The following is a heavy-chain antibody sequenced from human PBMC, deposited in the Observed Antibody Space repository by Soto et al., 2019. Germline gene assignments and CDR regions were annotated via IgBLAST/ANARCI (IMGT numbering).Heavy chain of an antibody. J-gene: IGHJ4*02. CDR1: GFTFSSYG. D-gene: IGHD5-12*01. CDR2: ISYDGSNK. V-gene: IGHV3-30*18. Sequence: VQLLESGGGLVQPGGSLRLSCAASGFTFSSYGMHWVRQAPGKGLEWVAVISYDGSNKYYADSVKGRFTISRDNSKNTLYLQMNSLRAEDTAVYYCAKDRGYSGYGPDYFDYWGQGTLVTVSS. CDR3: AKDRGYSGYGPDYFDY.